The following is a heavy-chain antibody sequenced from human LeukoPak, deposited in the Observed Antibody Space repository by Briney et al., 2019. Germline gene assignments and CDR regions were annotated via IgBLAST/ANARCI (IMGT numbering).Heavy chain of an antibody. D-gene: IGHD2-2*01. CDR2: IYYSGST. V-gene: IGHV4-31*03. Sequence: SETLSLTCTVSGDSISSGGYYWNWIRQHPGKGLEWIGFIYYSGSTYHNPSLKSRVSISVDTSKKQFSLKLSSVTAADTAVYYCARARDIVVSSNIYYFGYWGQGTPVTVSS. CDR1: GDSISSGGYY. J-gene: IGHJ4*02. CDR3: ARARDIVVSSNIYYFGY.